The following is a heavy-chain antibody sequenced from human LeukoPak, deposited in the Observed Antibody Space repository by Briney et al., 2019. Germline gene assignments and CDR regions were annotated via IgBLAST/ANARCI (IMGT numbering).Heavy chain of an antibody. V-gene: IGHV4-34*01. CDR1: GGSFSGYY. J-gene: IGHJ5*02. CDR3: ARRGIAAAYH. Sequence: SETLSLTCAVYGGSFSGYYWSWIRQPPGKGLEWIGENNHSGSTNYNPSLKSRVTISVDTSKNQFSLKLSSVTAADTAVYYCARRGIAAAYHWGQGTLVTVSS. D-gene: IGHD6-13*01. CDR2: NNHSGST.